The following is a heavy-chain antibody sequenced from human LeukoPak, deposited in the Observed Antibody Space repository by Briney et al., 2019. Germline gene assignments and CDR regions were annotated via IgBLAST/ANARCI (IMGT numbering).Heavy chain of an antibody. Sequence: PSETLSLTCAVYGGSFSGYYWSWIRQPPGKGLEMIGEINHSGSTNYNPSLKSRVTISVDTSKNQFSLKLSSVTAADTAVYYCASYSSGWYYFDYWGQGTLVTVSS. J-gene: IGHJ4*02. CDR1: GGSFSGYY. V-gene: IGHV4-34*01. D-gene: IGHD6-19*01. CDR2: INHSGST. CDR3: ASYSSGWYYFDY.